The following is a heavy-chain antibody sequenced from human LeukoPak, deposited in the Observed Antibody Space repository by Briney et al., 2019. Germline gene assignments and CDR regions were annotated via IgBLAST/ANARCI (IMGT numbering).Heavy chain of an antibody. D-gene: IGHD2/OR15-2a*01. J-gene: IGHJ4*02. CDR1: GFTFSSYW. V-gene: IGHV3-74*01. CDR3: ARGTQIF. Sequence: GGSLRLSCAASGFTFSSYWMHLVRQTPGKGLVWVSRISTDGSSTTYADSVKGRFTISRDNAKNTLYLQMHSLRAEDTAMYYCARGTQIFWGQGTLVTVSS. CDR2: ISTDGSST.